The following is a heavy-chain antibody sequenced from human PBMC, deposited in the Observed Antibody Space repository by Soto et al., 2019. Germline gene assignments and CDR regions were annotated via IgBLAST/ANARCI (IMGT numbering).Heavy chain of an antibody. CDR3: ARKRYECSGPPVY. V-gene: IGHV1-18*04. Sequence: QVQLVQSGAEVKKPGASVKVSCKASGYTFRNYGLHWVRQAPGQGLEWMGWTSPDNGNTNYAQKFQGRVTMTTDTTTSRAEMEVRSLRSDDSSGYYCARKRYECSGPPVYWGQGTLVTVSS. CDR2: TSPDNGNT. D-gene: IGHD3-22*01. J-gene: IGHJ4*02. CDR1: GYTFRNYG.